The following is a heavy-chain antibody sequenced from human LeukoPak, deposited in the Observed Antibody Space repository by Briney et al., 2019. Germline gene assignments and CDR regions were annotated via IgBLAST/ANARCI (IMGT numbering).Heavy chain of an antibody. CDR2: ISWNSGSI. D-gene: IGHD3-9*01. Sequence: PGGSLRLSCAASGFTFDDYAMHWVRQAPGKGLEWVSGISWNSGSIGYADSVKGRFTISRDNAKNSLYLQMNSLRAEDTAVYYCARDSVDWLPFDYWGQGTLVTVSS. CDR3: ARDSVDWLPFDY. V-gene: IGHV3-9*01. J-gene: IGHJ4*02. CDR1: GFTFDDYA.